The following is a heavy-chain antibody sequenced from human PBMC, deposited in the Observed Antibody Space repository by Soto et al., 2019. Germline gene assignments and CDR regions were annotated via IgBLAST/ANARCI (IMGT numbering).Heavy chain of an antibody. J-gene: IGHJ5*02. V-gene: IGHV2-5*01. CDR1: GFSLNTGGAG. CDR2: IYWNEDI. D-gene: IGHD4-17*01. CDR3: AHRGYGDYPRDNWFDP. Sequence: QITLKESGPMLVKPTQTLTLTCTFSGFSLNTGGAGVGWIRQPPGEALEWLALIYWNEDIRYSPSLKTRLTITKDTSKNQVVLTMTNMDPVDTATYYCAHRGYGDYPRDNWFDPWGQGTLVTVSS.